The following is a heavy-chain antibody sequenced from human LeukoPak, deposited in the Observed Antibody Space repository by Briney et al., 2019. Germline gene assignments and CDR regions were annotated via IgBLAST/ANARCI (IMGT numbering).Heavy chain of an antibody. CDR2: IYQSGST. CDR3: ARRDFDSSGYLSFYFDY. Sequence: TSETLSLTCAVSGYSIRSGYHWSWIRQPPGKGLEWIGSIYQSGSTYYNPSLKSRVTISVDPSKNQFSLNLSSVTAADSAVYYCARRDFDSSGYLSFYFDYWGQGTLVTVSS. J-gene: IGHJ4*02. V-gene: IGHV4-38-2*01. D-gene: IGHD3-22*01. CDR1: GYSIRSGYH.